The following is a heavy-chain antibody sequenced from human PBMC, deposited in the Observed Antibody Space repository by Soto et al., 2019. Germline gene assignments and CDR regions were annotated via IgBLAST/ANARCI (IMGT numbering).Heavy chain of an antibody. CDR1: GVSISSGGYY. D-gene: IGHD4-17*01. CDR2: IYYSGST. J-gene: IGHJ4*02. V-gene: IGHV4-31*03. CDR3: ARGRPDDYGDPDYFDY. Sequence: QVQLQESGPGLVKPSQTLSLTCNVSGVSISSGGYYWSWIRQHPAKGLEWIGHIYYSGSTNYNPSLKSRVTISVDTSKNQFSLKLSSVTAADTAVYYCARGRPDDYGDPDYFDYWGQGALVTVSS.